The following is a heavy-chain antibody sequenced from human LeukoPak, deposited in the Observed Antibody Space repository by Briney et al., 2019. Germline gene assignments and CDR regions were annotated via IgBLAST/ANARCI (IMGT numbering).Heavy chain of an antibody. CDR2: IYYSGST. D-gene: IGHD3-22*01. CDR3: ARVLSFTHRFGYYDSSGAFDI. Sequence: PSETLSLTCTASGVSISSYYWSWIRQPPGKGLEWLGYIYYSGSTNYTPSLKSRVTISVDTSKNQFSLKLSSVTAADTAVYYCARVLSFTHRFGYYDSSGAFDIWGQGTMVAVSS. J-gene: IGHJ3*02. CDR1: GVSISSYY. V-gene: IGHV4-59*01.